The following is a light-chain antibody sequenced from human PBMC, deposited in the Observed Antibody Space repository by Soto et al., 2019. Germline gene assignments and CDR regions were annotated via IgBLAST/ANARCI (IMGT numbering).Light chain of an antibody. V-gene: IGKV3-15*01. CDR3: QQYNNWPPWT. J-gene: IGKJ1*01. CDR2: DAS. CDR1: QSVSSY. Sequence: EIVMTQSPATLSVSPGERATLSCRASQSVSSYLAWYQQKPGQGPRLLIYDASTRATGIPARFSGSGSGTEFTLTISSLQSEDFAVYYCQQYNNWPPWTFGQGTKVEIK.